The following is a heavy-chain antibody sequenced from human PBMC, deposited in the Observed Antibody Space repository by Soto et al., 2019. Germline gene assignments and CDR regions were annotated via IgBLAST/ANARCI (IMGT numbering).Heavy chain of an antibody. CDR1: GGTLSTYA. CDR3: ARPKGSYSSGYYYFDY. V-gene: IGHV1-69*13. J-gene: IGHJ4*02. D-gene: IGHD6-19*01. CDR2: IIPLFGTA. Sequence: SVKVSCKTSGGTLSTYAIYWVRQAPGQGLEWMGAIIPLFGTADYAQKFQGRVTITADESTSTASMELSSLRSEDTAVYYCARPKGSYSSGYYYFDYWGQGTLVTVSS.